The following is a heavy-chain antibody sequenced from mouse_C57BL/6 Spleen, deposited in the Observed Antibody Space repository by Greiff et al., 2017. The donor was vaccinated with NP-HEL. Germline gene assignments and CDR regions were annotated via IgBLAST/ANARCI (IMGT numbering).Heavy chain of an antibody. D-gene: IGHD3-2*02. CDR2: IYPSDSET. J-gene: IGHJ3*01. V-gene: IGHV1-61*01. CDR1: GYTFTSYW. CDR3: ARRGDSSGFFWFAY. Sequence: QVQLQQSGAELVRPGSSVKLSCKASGYTFTSYWMDWVKQRPGQGLEWIGNIYPSDSETHYNQKFKDKATLTVDKSSSTAYMQLSSLTSEDSAVYYCARRGDSSGFFWFAYWGQGTLVTVSA.